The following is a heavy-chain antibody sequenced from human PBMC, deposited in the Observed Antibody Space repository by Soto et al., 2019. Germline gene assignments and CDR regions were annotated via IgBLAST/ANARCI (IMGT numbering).Heavy chain of an antibody. D-gene: IGHD3-22*01. V-gene: IGHV1-46*01. CDR3: ASDGGYRNWFDP. CDR2: INPSGGST. CDR1: GYTFTSYY. J-gene: IGHJ5*02. Sequence: ASVKVSCKASGYTFTSYYMHWVRQAPGQGLEGMGIINPSGGSTSYAQKFQGRVSITRDTSTSTVYMELSSLRSEDTAVYYCASDGGYRNWFDPWGQRTLVTVSS.